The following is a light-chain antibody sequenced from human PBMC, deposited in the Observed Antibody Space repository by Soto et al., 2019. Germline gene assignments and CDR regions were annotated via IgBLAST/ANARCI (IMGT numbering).Light chain of an antibody. CDR3: QRSYSTPYT. V-gene: IGKV1-39*01. CDR1: QNISNY. Sequence: DIQMTQSPSSLSASVGDRVTITCRASQNISNYLNWYQQRPGKTPKVLIFAASISQSGAPSRFSGSGSGTDFTLTISSLQLEDFATYYCQRSYSTPYTFGPRTKFDIK. CDR2: AAS. J-gene: IGKJ3*01.